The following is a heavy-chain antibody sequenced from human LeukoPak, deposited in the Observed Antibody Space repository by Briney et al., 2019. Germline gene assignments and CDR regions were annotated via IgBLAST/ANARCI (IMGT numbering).Heavy chain of an antibody. CDR1: GASITSYY. V-gene: IGHV4-59*01. J-gene: IGHJ4*02. CDR2: IYYSGST. D-gene: IGHD6-19*01. Sequence: SETLSLTCAVSGASITSYYWSWIRQPPGKGLEWIGYIYYSGSTNYNPSLKSRVTMSVDTSKNEFSLKLSSVTTADTAVYYCATRRIAVATPFDYWGQGTLVTVSS. CDR3: ATRRIAVATPFDY.